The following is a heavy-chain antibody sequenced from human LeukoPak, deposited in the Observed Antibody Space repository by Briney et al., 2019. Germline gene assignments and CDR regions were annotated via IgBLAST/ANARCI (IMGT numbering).Heavy chain of an antibody. D-gene: IGHD2-2*02. Sequence: GASVKVSCKASGYTFTGYYMHWVRQAPGQGLEWMGWINPNSGGTNCAQKFQGRVTMTRDTSISTAYMELSRLRSDDTAVYYCARDHCSSTSCYTGRVDYWGQGTLVTVSS. CDR1: GYTFTGYY. V-gene: IGHV1-2*02. CDR3: ARDHCSSTSCYTGRVDY. CDR2: INPNSGGT. J-gene: IGHJ4*02.